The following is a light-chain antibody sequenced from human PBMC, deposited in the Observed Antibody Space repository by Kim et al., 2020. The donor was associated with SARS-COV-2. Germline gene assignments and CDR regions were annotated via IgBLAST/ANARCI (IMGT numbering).Light chain of an antibody. J-gene: IGKJ4*01. Sequence: EIVLTQSPATLSLSPGERATLSCRASQNIRSSLVWYQQKHGQPPRLLIYDSSNRATGIPARFSGSGSGTDFTLTISSLEPEDSAVYYCQQRTTWPLTFGGGTKVDIK. CDR1: QNIRSS. CDR2: DSS. V-gene: IGKV3-11*01. CDR3: QQRTTWPLT.